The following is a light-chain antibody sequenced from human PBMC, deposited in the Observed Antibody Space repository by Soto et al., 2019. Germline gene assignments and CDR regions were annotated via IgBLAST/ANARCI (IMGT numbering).Light chain of an antibody. CDR1: STNIGSNN. V-gene: IGLV1-44*01. CDR2: ATS. Sequence: QPVLTQPPSASGTPGQRVTISCSGTSTNIGSNNVNWYQQVPGTAPKFLIYATSQRPSGVPDRFSGSKSGTSASLDISGLQSEDEADYYCAAWDDCLNGVVFGGGTKLTVL. CDR3: AAWDDCLNGVV. J-gene: IGLJ2*01.